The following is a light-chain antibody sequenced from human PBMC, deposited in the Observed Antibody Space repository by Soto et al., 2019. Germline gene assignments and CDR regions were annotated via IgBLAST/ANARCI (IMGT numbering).Light chain of an antibody. Sequence: AIRMTQSPSSFSASTGDRVTITCRASQGISSYLAWYQQKPGKAPKLLIYAASTLQSGVPSRFSGSGSGTDFTLTISCLQSEDFATYYCQQYYSYPLTFGSGTRLEIK. CDR1: QGISSY. CDR2: AAS. V-gene: IGKV1-8*01. J-gene: IGKJ5*01. CDR3: QQYYSYPLT.